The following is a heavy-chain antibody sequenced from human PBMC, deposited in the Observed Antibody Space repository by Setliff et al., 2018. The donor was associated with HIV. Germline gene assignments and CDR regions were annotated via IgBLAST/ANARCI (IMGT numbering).Heavy chain of an antibody. V-gene: IGHV3-7*05. Sequence: PGGSLRLSCAASGVTVSKNYMSWVRQAPGKGLEWVANIKEDGSEQYYMDSVKGRFTISRDNAKNSLYLQMSSLRAEDTAVYYCARDVAVASFFNYWGQGTLVTVSS. J-gene: IGHJ4*02. CDR1: GVTVSKNY. CDR3: ARDVAVASFFNY. D-gene: IGHD6-19*01. CDR2: IKEDGSEQ.